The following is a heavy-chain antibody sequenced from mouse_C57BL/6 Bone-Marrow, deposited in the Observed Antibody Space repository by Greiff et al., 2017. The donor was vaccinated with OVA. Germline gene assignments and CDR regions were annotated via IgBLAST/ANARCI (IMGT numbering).Heavy chain of an antibody. CDR2: INPSSGYT. CDR3: ARRRSSPYYFDY. D-gene: IGHD1-1*01. CDR1: GYTFTSST. J-gene: IGHJ2*01. V-gene: IGHV1-4*01. Sequence: QVQLQQSGAELARPGASVKMSCKASGYTFTSSTMHWVNQRPGQGLEWIGYINPSSGYTKYNQKFKDKATLTADKSSSTAYMQLSSLPCEDSAVYYCARRRSSPYYFDYWGKGTTLTVSS.